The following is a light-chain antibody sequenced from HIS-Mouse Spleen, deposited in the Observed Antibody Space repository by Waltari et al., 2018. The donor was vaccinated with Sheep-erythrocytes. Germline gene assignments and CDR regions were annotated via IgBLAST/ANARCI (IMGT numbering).Light chain of an antibody. J-gene: IGLJ2*01. CDR1: NMGSKS. CDR2: DDS. Sequence: SYVLTQPPSVSVAPGKTARITCGGNNMGSKSVHWYQQKPGQAPVLVVYDDSDRPSGIPERFSGSNSGNTATLTISGTQAMDEADYYCQAWDSSIVVFGGGTKLTVL. CDR3: QAWDSSIVV. V-gene: IGLV3-21*01.